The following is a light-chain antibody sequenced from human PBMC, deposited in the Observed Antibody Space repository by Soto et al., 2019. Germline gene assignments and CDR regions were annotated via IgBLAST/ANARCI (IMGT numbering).Light chain of an antibody. CDR2: DAS. CDR1: QSISDW. CDR3: QQYNSYPT. J-gene: IGKJ1*01. Sequence: DIQMTQSPSTLSASLGDRVTITCRASQSISDWLAWYQQKPGKAPKILIYDASSLESGVPSRFSGSGSGTEFTLTISSLQPDDFATYYCQQYNSYPTFGQGTKVDIK. V-gene: IGKV1-5*01.